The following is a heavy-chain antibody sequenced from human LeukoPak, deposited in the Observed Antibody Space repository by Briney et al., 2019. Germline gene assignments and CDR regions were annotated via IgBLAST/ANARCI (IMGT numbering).Heavy chain of an antibody. D-gene: IGHD4-23*01. CDR3: ARQLRWGDFDY. CDR1: GGSVSSGRYY. V-gene: IGHV4-61*01. Sequence: PSETLSLTCSVSGGSVSSGRYYWTWIRQPPGKGLEWIGYIYYSGSTNYNPSLKSRVTISVDTYKNQFSLKLSSVTAADTAVYYCARQLRWGDFDYWGQGTLVTVSS. J-gene: IGHJ4*02. CDR2: IYYSGST.